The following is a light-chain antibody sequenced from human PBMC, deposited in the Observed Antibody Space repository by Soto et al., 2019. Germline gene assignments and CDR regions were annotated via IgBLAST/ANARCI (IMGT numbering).Light chain of an antibody. J-gene: IGKJ2*01. V-gene: IGKV2-28*01. CDR2: LGF. CDR3: MQALQTPYT. CDR1: QRLLHSNGNIF. Sequence: EIVMTQSPPSLTVTPGEPASISCSSSQRLLHSNGNIFLDWYLQKPGQSPQLLIYLGFNRASGVPDRVSGSAAGTDFTPKISRVEAEDAGVYYCMQALQTPYTFGQGTKVDIK.